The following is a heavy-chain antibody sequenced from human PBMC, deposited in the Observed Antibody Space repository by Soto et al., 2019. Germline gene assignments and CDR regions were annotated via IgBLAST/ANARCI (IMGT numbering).Heavy chain of an antibody. CDR2: ISGSGGST. Sequence: GGSLRLSCAASGFTFSRYAMSWVRQAPGKGLEWVSAISGSGGSTYYADSVKGRFTISRDNSKNTLYLQMNSLRAEDTAVYYCAKGVVAQGWYYYGMDVWGQGTTVTVS. V-gene: IGHV3-23*01. CDR3: AKGVVAQGWYYYGMDV. D-gene: IGHD3-22*01. CDR1: GFTFSRYA. J-gene: IGHJ6*02.